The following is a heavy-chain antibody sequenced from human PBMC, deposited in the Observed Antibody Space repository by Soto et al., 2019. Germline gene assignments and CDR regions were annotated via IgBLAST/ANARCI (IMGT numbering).Heavy chain of an antibody. V-gene: IGHV5-51*01. CDR1: GYSFTSYW. J-gene: IGHJ6*02. Sequence: PGESLKLSCKGSGYSFTSYWIGWVRQMPGKGLEWMGIIYPGDSDTRYSPSFQGQVTISADKSISTAYLQWSSLKASDTAMYYCASRIVGAPYYYGMDVWGQGTTVTVSS. CDR2: IYPGDSDT. CDR3: ASRIVGAPYYYGMDV. D-gene: IGHD1-26*01.